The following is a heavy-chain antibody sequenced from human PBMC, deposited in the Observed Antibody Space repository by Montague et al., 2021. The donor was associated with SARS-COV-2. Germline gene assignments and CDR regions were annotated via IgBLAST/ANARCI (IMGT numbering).Heavy chain of an antibody. CDR3: ARLRDGVVPSPILGVGPFYSYYYMNV. CDR2: INHGGST. CDR1: GSSFSGYY. V-gene: IGHV4-34*01. Sequence: SETLSLTCAGHGSSFSGYYWNWIRQSPGKGLEWIGEINHGGSTKFSPSLKGRLTISTDTSKNQFSLKLTSVAAADTAVYYCARLRDGVVPSPILGVGPFYSYYYMNVWGRGTPVTVSS. D-gene: IGHD3-10*01. J-gene: IGHJ6*03.